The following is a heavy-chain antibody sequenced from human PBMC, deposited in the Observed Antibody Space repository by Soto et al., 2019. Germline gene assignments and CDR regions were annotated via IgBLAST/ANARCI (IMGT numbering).Heavy chain of an antibody. CDR1: GFTFSSYA. V-gene: IGHV3-30-3*01. CDR3: AREDDSSGYYHYYYGMDV. Sequence: GGSLRLSCAASGFTFSSYAMHWVRQAPGKGLEWVAVISYDGSNKYYADSVKGRFTISRDNSKNTLYLQMNSLRAEDTAVYYCAREDDSSGYYHYYYGMDVWGQGTTVTVSS. CDR2: ISYDGSNK. D-gene: IGHD3-22*01. J-gene: IGHJ6*02.